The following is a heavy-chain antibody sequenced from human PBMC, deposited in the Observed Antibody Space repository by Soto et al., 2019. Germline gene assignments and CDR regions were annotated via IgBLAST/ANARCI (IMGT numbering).Heavy chain of an antibody. CDR2: IYHNGNM. CDR3: ARVSGSYYYGMDV. J-gene: IGHJ6*02. CDR1: GGSISSSNW. Sequence: SETLSLTCAVTGGSISSSNWWSWVRQPPGKGLEWIGEIYHNGNMNYNPSLKSRVTISVDKSKNQFSLKLSSVTAADTAVYYCARVSGSYYYGMDVWGQGITVPVSS. D-gene: IGHD1-26*01. V-gene: IGHV4-4*02.